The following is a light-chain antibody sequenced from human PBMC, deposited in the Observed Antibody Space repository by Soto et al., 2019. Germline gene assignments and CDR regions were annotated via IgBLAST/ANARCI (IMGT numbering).Light chain of an antibody. CDR3: HQRKSWPRT. CDR1: QSVSSNN. Sequence: EIVLTQSPGTLSLSPGERATLSCRASQSVSSNNLAWYQQRPGQAPRVVIYGASTRATGIPERFSGSGSGTEFTLTISSLEPEDFAVYYCHQRKSWPRTFGQGTKVDIK. J-gene: IGKJ1*01. CDR2: GAS. V-gene: IGKV3D-20*02.